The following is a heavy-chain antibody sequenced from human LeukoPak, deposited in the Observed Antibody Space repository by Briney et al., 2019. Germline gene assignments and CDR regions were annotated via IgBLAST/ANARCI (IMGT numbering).Heavy chain of an antibody. V-gene: IGHV4-30-2*01. CDR3: AREGDSGSYLY. J-gene: IGHJ4*02. CDR1: GVSISSSGYS. Sequence: KASQTLPLTCAVSGVSISSSGYSWNWLRQPPGKGLEWIGDIYHSGTTDYNPSLKSRVFISVDRLKNQLSLELRSVTAADTAVYYCAREGDSGSYLYWGQGTLVTVSS. D-gene: IGHD1-26*01. CDR2: IYHSGTT.